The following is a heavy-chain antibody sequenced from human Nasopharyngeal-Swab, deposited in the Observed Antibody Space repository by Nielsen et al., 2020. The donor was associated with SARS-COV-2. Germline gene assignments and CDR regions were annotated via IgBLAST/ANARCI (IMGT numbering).Heavy chain of an antibody. CDR2: INPNSGGT. CDR1: GYTFIGYY. V-gene: IGHV1-2*04. CDR3: ARGVNWGSLDWFDP. J-gene: IGHJ5*02. D-gene: IGHD7-27*01. Sequence: ASVKVSCKASGYTFIGYYMHWVRQAPGQGLEWMGWINPNSGGTNYAQKFQGWVTMTRDTSISTAYMELSRLRSDDTAVYYCARGVNWGSLDWFDPWGQGTLVTVSS.